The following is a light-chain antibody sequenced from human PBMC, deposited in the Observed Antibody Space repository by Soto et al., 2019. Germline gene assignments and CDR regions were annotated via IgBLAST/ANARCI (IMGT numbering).Light chain of an antibody. J-gene: IGKJ4*01. Sequence: QMTQSPATLSASVGDRVTIHCRASQSISSWLAWYQQKPGKAPKLLIYDASSLESGVPSRFSGSGSGTEFTLTISSLQPDDFATYYCQQFTSYPLTFGGGTKVDI. V-gene: IGKV1-5*01. CDR1: QSISSW. CDR3: QQFTSYPLT. CDR2: DAS.